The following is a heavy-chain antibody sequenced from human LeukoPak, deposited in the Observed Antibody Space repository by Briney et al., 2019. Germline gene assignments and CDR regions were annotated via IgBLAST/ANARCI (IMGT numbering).Heavy chain of an antibody. CDR1: GGSSRGYY. CDR3: ARKIRTSYYYGSGSYYGGRGHFDY. Sequence: SETLSLTCAVYGGSSRGYYWSWIRQPPGKGLEWIGEINHSGSTNYNPSLKSRVTISVDTSKNQFSLKLSSVTAADTAVYYCARKIRTSYYYGSGSYYGGRGHFDYWGQGTLVTVSS. J-gene: IGHJ4*02. D-gene: IGHD3-10*01. V-gene: IGHV4-34*01. CDR2: INHSGST.